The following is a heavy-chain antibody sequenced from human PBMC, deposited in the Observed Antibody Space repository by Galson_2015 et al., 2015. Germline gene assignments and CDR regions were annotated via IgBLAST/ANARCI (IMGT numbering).Heavy chain of an antibody. D-gene: IGHD3-10*01. V-gene: IGHV4-39*07. J-gene: IGHJ3*01. CDR3: AMSVFLWWVQGVVPEC. CDR1: GGAISSRSYY. CDR2: ICYSGSN. Sequence: ETLTLACTVSGGAISSRSYYGGWIRQAPGKGLEWIGSICYSGSNYYNPSLKSRVTISVDKSKNQFSLKLSSVTAADTAVYYCAMSVFLWWVQGVVPECWGQGTMFTVSS.